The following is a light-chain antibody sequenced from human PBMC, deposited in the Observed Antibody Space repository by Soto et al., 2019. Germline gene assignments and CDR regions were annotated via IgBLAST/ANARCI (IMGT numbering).Light chain of an antibody. V-gene: IGKV4-1*01. CDR3: QQYYSIPLT. Sequence: DIVMTQSPDSLAVSLGERATINCKSSQSVLYSSNNKNYLAWYQHKPGQPPKLLIYWASTRESGVPDRFGGSGSGTDFTLTISSLQAEDVAIYSCQQYYSIPLTCGGGTKVEIK. CDR2: WAS. CDR1: QSVLYSSNNKNY. J-gene: IGKJ4*01.